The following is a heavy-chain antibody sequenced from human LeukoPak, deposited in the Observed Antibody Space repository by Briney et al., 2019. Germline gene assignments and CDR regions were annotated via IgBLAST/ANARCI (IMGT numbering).Heavy chain of an antibody. CDR1: GVTFSSYA. CDR2: ISGSGSST. D-gene: IGHD3-22*01. V-gene: IGHV3-23*01. J-gene: IGHJ4*02. CDR3: AKDSGYYYKSFDY. Sequence: PGGSLRLSCAASGVTFSSYAMSWVRQAPGKGVEGVSTISGSGSSTYYADSGKGRFTISRDNSKNTLYLQMNSLRAEDTAVYYCAKDSGYYYKSFDYWGQGTLVTVSS.